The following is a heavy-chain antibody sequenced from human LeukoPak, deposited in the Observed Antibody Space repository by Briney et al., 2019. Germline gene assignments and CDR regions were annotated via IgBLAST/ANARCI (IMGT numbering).Heavy chain of an antibody. Sequence: GASVKVSXKASGYTFTSYHMHWVRQAPGQGLEWMGIINPSGGSTSYAQKFQGRVTMTRDTSTSTVYMELSSLRSEDTAVYYCARDREPITSFDPWGQGTLVTVSS. V-gene: IGHV1-46*01. D-gene: IGHD5-24*01. J-gene: IGHJ5*02. CDR3: ARDREPITSFDP. CDR1: GYTFTSYH. CDR2: INPSGGST.